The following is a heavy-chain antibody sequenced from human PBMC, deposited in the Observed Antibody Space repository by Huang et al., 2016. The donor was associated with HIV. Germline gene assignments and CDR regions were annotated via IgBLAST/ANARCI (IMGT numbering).Heavy chain of an antibody. J-gene: IGHJ3*01. D-gene: IGHD6-13*01. CDR3: VKERGSSRARSSFDF. Sequence: QVRLVESGGGVVQPGASLTLSCSASGFPFSAYVMDWVRQAPGKGLEWVSFIRYDGNNDYVIGSVKGRFTISRYNSNNTLYLRMNSLRPEDTAVYYCVKERGSSRARSSFDFWGQGTSVIVSS. V-gene: IGHV3-30*02. CDR1: GFPFSAYV. CDR2: IRYDGNND.